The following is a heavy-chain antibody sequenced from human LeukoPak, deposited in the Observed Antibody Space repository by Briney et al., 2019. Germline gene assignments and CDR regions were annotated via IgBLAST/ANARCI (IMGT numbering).Heavy chain of an antibody. V-gene: IGHV4-61*02. CDR2: IYTSGST. J-gene: IGHJ4*02. D-gene: IGHD3-22*01. Sequence: SQTLSLTCTVSGGSISSGSYYWSWIRQPPGKGLEWIGRIYTSGSTNYNPSLKSRVTISLDTSKNQFSLKLSSVTAADTAVYYCARDWASSGSNQVDYWGQGTLVTVPS. CDR3: ARDWASSGSNQVDY. CDR1: GGSISSGSYY.